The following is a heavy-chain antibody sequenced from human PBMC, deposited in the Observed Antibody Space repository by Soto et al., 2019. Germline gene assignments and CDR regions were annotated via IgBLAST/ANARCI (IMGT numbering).Heavy chain of an antibody. CDR2: IYWDDDK. CDR3: ARQYSSSWGYYYGMDV. V-gene: IGHV2-5*02. D-gene: IGHD6-13*01. J-gene: IGHJ6*02. Sequence: QITLKESGPTLVKPTQTLTLTCTFSGFSLSTSGVGVGWIRQPPGKALEWLALIYWDDDKRYSPSLKSRLTITKDTSKNQGVLTMTNMDPVDTATYYCARQYSSSWGYYYGMDVWGQGTTVTVSS. CDR1: GFSLSTSGVG.